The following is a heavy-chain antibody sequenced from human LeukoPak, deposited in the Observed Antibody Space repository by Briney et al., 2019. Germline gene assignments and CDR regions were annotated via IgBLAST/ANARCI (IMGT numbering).Heavy chain of an antibody. CDR3: AKVLTPSRIQLPGDAFDI. J-gene: IGHJ3*02. CDR2: INQDGSEK. V-gene: IGHV3-7*03. Sequence: GGSLRLSCAASGFIFSKCWMSWVRQAPGKGLEWVASINQDGSEKNYVNSVRGRFTISRDNAKNSLYLQMNSLRAEDTAVYYCAKVLTPSRIQLPGDAFDIWGQGTMVTVSS. D-gene: IGHD5-18*01. CDR1: GFIFSKCW.